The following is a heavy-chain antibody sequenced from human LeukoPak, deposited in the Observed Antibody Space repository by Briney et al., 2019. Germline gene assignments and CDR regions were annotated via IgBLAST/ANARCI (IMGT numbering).Heavy chain of an antibody. V-gene: IGHV3-33*01. CDR3: ARDLPYGDHEVGDY. J-gene: IGHJ4*02. D-gene: IGHD4-17*01. CDR1: GFTFSSYG. CDR2: IWYDGSNK. Sequence: GGSLRLSCAASGFTFSSYGMHWVRQAPGKGLEWAAVIWYDGSNKYYADSVKGRFTISRDNSKNTLYLQMNSLRAEDTAVYYCARDLPYGDHEVGDYWGQGTLVTVSS.